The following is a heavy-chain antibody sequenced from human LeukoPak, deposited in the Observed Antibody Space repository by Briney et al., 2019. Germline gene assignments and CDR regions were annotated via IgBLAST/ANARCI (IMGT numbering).Heavy chain of an antibody. CDR2: IYPNSGDT. CDR3: ARDRYYGSGSLSPPFDP. CDR1: GYRFSGYY. D-gene: IGHD3-10*01. Sequence: ASVKVSCKASGYRFSGYYVHWVRPAPGQGLEWMGWIYPNSGDTKYAQKFQGRVTMTRDTAINTAYMELSRLTSDDMAVYYCARDRYYGSGSLSPPFDPWGQGTLVTVSS. J-gene: IGHJ5*02. V-gene: IGHV1-2*02.